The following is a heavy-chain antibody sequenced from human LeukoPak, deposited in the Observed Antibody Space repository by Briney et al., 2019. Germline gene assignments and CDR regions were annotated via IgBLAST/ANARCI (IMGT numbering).Heavy chain of an antibody. CDR2: INPSGGST. Sequence: ASVNVSCKASGYTFTRYYMHWVRQAPGQGLEWMGIINPSGGSTSYAQKFQGRVTITRDTSASTAYMELSSLRSEDTAVYYCARDFIRGRDITVSQTPDAFDIWGQGTMVTVSS. CDR3: ARDFIRGRDITVSQTPDAFDI. CDR1: GYTFTRYY. J-gene: IGHJ3*02. V-gene: IGHV1-46*01. D-gene: IGHD3/OR15-3a*01.